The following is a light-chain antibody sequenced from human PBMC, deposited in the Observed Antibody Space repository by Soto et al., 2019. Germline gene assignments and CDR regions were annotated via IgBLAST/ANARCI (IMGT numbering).Light chain of an antibody. CDR1: QSVTSN. CDR2: GAS. Sequence: EIVMTQSPATLSVSPGERATLSCRASQSVTSNLAWYQQNPGQPPRLLIYGASTRATGIPARCSGSGSGTEFTLTISSLQSEDFAVYYCQQYNNWPGITFGPGTKVDIK. V-gene: IGKV3-15*01. CDR3: QQYNNWPGIT. J-gene: IGKJ3*01.